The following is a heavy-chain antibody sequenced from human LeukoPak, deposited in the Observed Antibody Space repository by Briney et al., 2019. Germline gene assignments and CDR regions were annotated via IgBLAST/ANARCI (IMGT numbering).Heavy chain of an antibody. CDR1: GYTFANYY. CDR3: ARAYGATSPFDY. J-gene: IGHJ4*02. V-gene: IGHV1-46*01. CDR2: INPSGGRT. Sequence: ASVKVSCKASGYTFANYYINWARQAPGQGLEWVGGINPSGGRTTYTQKFLGRVTMTGDTSTSTVYMEQSSLRSEDTAVYYCARAYGATSPFDYWGQGTLVIVSS. D-gene: IGHD4-17*01.